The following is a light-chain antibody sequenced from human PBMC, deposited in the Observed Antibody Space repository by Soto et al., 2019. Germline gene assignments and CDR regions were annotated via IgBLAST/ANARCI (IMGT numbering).Light chain of an antibody. CDR1: QSVLYSSNNKNY. CDR3: QQYYSTPYT. Sequence: DIVMTQSPDSLAVSLGERATINCKSSQSVLYSSNNKNYLAWYQQKPGQPPKLIIYWASTRESGVTDRFSGSGSETDFTLTISSLQAEDLAVYYCQQYYSTPYTFGQGTKLEIK. V-gene: IGKV4-1*01. CDR2: WAS. J-gene: IGKJ2*01.